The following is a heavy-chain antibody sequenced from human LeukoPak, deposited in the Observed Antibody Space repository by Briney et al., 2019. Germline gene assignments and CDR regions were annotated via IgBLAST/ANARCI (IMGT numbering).Heavy chain of an antibody. D-gene: IGHD2-2*02. CDR1: GYTFTSDD. J-gene: IGHJ5*02. CDR2: MNPNSGNT. V-gene: IGHV1-8*03. Sequence: GASVKVSCKASGYTFTSDDVNWVRQATGQGLEWMAWMNPNSGNTGYAQKFQGRVTITRNTSMSTAYMELSSLRSEDTAVYYCARVQRRCSSTSCYRAAWFDPWGQGTLVTVSS. CDR3: ARVQRRCSSTSCYRAAWFDP.